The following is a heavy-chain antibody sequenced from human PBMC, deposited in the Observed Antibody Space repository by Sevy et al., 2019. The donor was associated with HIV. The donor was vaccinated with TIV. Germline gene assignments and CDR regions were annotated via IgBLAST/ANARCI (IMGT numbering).Heavy chain of an antibody. CDR3: ARSLADYYYGMDV. CDR1: GASISSYY. J-gene: IGHJ6*02. V-gene: IGHV4-59*01. CDR2: IYYNGRT. Sequence: SETLSLTCTVSGASISSYYWSWIRQPPGKGLEWIGYIYYNGRTNYNPSLKSRVTISVDTSKNQFSLKLISVTAADTPVYYCARSLADYYYGMDVWGQGTTVTVSS.